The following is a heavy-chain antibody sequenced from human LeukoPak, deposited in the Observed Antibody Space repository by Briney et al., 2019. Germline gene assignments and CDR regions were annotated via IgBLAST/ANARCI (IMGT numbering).Heavy chain of an antibody. J-gene: IGHJ3*02. CDR1: GGSISSYY. Sequence: SETLSLTCTVSGGSISSYYGSWIRQPPGKGLEWMGYIYYSGSTNYNPSLKSRVTISVDTSKNQFSLKLSSVTAADTAVYYCAREVGATADGAFDIWGQGTVVTASS. CDR3: AREVGATADGAFDI. D-gene: IGHD1-26*01. V-gene: IGHV4-59*01. CDR2: IYYSGST.